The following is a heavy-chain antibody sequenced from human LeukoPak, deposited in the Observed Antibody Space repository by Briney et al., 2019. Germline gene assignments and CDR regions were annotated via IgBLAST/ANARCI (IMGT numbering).Heavy chain of an antibody. CDR2: IKQDGSEK. J-gene: IGHJ4*02. CDR3: AKDRKGDGTWDY. D-gene: IGHD1-1*01. CDR1: GFTFSSYW. V-gene: IGHV3-7*03. Sequence: GGSLRLSCAASGFTFSSYWMSWVRQAPGKGLEGVANIKQDGSEKYYVDSVKGRFTISRDNSKNTLYLQMNSLRAEDTAVYYCAKDRKGDGTWDYWGQGTLVTVSS.